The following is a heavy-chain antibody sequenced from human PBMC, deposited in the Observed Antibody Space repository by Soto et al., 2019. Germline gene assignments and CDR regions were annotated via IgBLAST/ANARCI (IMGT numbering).Heavy chain of an antibody. CDR1: GFTFSSNA. CDR2: ISGSGGST. Sequence: GGSLRLSCAASGFTFSSNAMSWIRQAPGQGLEWVSAISGSGGSTYYADSGKGRFTISRDNSKNTLYLQMNSLRAEDTAVYYCAKDGCSSTSCHGYYYYGMDVWGQGTTVTVSS. D-gene: IGHD2-2*01. V-gene: IGHV3-23*01. J-gene: IGHJ6*01. CDR3: AKDGCSSTSCHGYYYYGMDV.